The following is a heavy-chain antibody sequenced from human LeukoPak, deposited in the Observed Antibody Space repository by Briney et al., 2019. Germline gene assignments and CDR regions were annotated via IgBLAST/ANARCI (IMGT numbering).Heavy chain of an antibody. CDR3: AKGPFGAGHY. V-gene: IGHV3-43*01. D-gene: IGHD3-3*01. CDR1: GFLSVDYT. Sequence: GGSLSLSCAPSGFLSVDYTMHWFRQPPGRGLLWVSQMTGEGGTTSHAGSVKGRFTISRDNSKKSLYLHMSSLRNEESAFYYCAKGPFGAGHYCGEGNLVSVSS. CDR2: MTGEGGTT. J-gene: IGHJ4*02.